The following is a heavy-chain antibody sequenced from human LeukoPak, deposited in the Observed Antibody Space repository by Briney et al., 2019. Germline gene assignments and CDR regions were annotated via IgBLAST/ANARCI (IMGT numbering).Heavy chain of an antibody. D-gene: IGHD3-22*01. CDR3: ARLSTNYYDPV. Sequence: SETLSLTCAVYGGSFSGYYWSWIRQPPGKGLEWIGSIYYSGSTYYNPSLKSRVTISVDTSKNQFSLKLSSVTAADTAVYYCARLSTNYYDPVWGQGTLVTVSS. V-gene: IGHV4-34*01. J-gene: IGHJ4*02. CDR1: GGSFSGYY. CDR2: IYYSGST.